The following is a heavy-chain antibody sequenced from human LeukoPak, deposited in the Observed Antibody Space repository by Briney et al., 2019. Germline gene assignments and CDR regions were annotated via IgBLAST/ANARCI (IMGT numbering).Heavy chain of an antibody. CDR2: LSSSGSTI. CDR3: ARDGRYCSGGFCYPH. V-gene: IGHV3-48*03. CDR1: GFTLSSYE. J-gene: IGHJ1*01. D-gene: IGHD2-15*01. Sequence: GGSLRLSCAASGFTLSSYEMNWVRQAPGKGLEWVSYLSSSGSTIYYADSVKGRFTISRDNAKNSLYLQMNSLRAEDTAVYYCARDGRYCSGGFCYPHWGQGTLVTVSS.